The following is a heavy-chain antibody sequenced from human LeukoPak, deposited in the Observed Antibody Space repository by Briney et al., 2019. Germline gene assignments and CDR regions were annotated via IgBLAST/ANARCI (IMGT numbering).Heavy chain of an antibody. CDR1: GFTFSSYW. CDR2: INSDGSST. CDR3: ARAYGGKAPTDY. D-gene: IGHD4-23*01. Sequence: PGGSLRLSCAASGFTFSSYWMHWVRQAPGKGLVWVSRINSDGSSTSYADSVKGRFTISRDNAKNTLYLQMNSLRAEDTAVYYCARAYGGKAPTDYWGQGTLVTVSS. J-gene: IGHJ4*02. V-gene: IGHV3-74*01.